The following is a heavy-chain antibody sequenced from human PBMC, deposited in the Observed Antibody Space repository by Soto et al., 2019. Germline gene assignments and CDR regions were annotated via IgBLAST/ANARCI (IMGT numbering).Heavy chain of an antibody. D-gene: IGHD6-13*01. CDR2: ISGSGGST. CDR1: GFTFSSYA. V-gene: IGHV3-23*01. Sequence: HPGGSLRLSCAASGFTFSSYAMSWVRQAPGKGLEWVSAISGSGGSTYYADYVKGRFTISRDNSKNTLYLQMNSLRAGDTAVYYCAKFKNSWYGSVYWGQGTLVTVSS. CDR3: AKFKNSWYGSVY. J-gene: IGHJ4*02.